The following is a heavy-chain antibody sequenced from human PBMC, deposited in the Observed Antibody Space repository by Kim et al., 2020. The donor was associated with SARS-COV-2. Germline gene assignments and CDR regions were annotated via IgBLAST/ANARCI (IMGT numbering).Heavy chain of an antibody. CDR2: IGGSGSTI. CDR3: ASGWYWYGEH. CDR1: GFTFSDYY. Sequence: GGSLRLSCAASGFTFSDYYMSWIRQAPGKGLEWVSYIGGSGSTIYYADSVKGRFSISRDNGKNSLYLQMNSLRAEDTAVYYCASGWYWYGEHWGQGTLVTVSS. D-gene: IGHD6-19*01. J-gene: IGHJ1*01. V-gene: IGHV3-11*01.